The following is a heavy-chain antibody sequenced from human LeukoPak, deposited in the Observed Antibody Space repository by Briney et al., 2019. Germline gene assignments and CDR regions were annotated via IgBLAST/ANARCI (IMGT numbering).Heavy chain of an antibody. D-gene: IGHD6-13*01. CDR1: GFTFDDYG. CDR3: AKGNSASIAAAGIDY. CDR2: ISWNSGSI. J-gene: IGHJ4*02. Sequence: PGGSLRLSCAASGFTFDDYGMSWVRHAPGKGLEWVSGISWNSGSIGYADSVKGRFTISRDNAKNSLYLQMNSLRAEGMALYYCAKGNSASIAAAGIDYWGQGTLVTVSS. V-gene: IGHV3-9*03.